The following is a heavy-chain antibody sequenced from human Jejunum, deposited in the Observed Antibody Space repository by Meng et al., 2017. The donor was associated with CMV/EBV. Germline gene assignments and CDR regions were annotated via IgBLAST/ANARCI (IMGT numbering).Heavy chain of an antibody. CDR1: WLTVSDNR. Sequence: ASWLTVSDNRMTWVRQVAGQGLQWVSTLYEGGSAHYAPSVEGRFTISKDNSGNMVYLQMNSLRVEDTAVYYCAREQMGAWRGYFDCWGQGILVTVSS. J-gene: IGHJ5*01. V-gene: IGHV3-53*01. CDR2: LYEGGSA. D-gene: IGHD3-3*01. CDR3: AREQMGAWRGYFDC.